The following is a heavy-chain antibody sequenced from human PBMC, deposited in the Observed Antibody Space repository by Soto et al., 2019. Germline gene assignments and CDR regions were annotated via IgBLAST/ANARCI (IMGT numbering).Heavy chain of an antibody. J-gene: IGHJ4*02. Sequence: RDPSAVSEFNIINFGIHRIRKTPGKGLEWVSSVSKSDYTYYSESVKGRFTVSRDNAKNSVSLQMNNLRAEDTAVYYCAREDSIIIPAVADFWGQGTLVTVYS. V-gene: IGHV3-21*01. CDR3: AREDSIIIPAVADF. CDR1: EFNIINFG. D-gene: IGHD6-19*01. CDR2: VSKSDYT.